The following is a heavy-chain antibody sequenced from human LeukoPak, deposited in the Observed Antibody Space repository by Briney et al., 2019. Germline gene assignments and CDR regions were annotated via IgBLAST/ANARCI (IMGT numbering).Heavy chain of an antibody. D-gene: IGHD3-16*01. J-gene: IGHJ6*03. CDR3: ARGPRGGPYYYYYYMDV. CDR1: GFTFSNAW. V-gene: IGHV3-15*01. Sequence: GGSLRLSCAASGFTFSNAWMSWVRQAPGKGLEWVGRIKSKTDGGTTDYAAPVKGRFTISRDDSKNTLYLQMNSLKTEDTAVYYCARGPRGGPYYYYYYMDVWGKGTTVTVPS. CDR2: IKSKTDGGTT.